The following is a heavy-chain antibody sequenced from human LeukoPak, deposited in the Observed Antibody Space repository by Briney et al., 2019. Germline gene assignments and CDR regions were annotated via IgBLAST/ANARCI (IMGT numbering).Heavy chain of an antibody. V-gene: IGHV3-21*01. CDR2: ISSSSSYI. CDR3: ARENAYCSGGSCYGRWFDP. CDR1: GFTFSSYS. D-gene: IGHD2-15*01. Sequence: PGGSLRLSCAASGFTFSSYSMNWVRQAPGKGLEWVSSISSSSSYIYYADSVKGRFTISRDNAKNSLYLQMNSLRAGDTAVYYCARENAYCSGGSCYGRWFDPWGEGTLVTVSS. J-gene: IGHJ5*02.